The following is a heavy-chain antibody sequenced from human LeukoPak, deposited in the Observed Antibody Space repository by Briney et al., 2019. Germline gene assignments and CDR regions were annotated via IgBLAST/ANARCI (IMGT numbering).Heavy chain of an antibody. D-gene: IGHD3-10*01. CDR2: IYYSGST. J-gene: IGHJ5*02. CDR1: GGSISGYY. V-gene: IGHV4-59*08. Sequence: PSETLSLTCTVSGGSISGYYWSWIRQPPGKGLEWVGYIYYSGSTNYNPSLKSRITISVDTSKHQFSLKLSSVTAADTAVYYCASFSWGSGCYNQEAIWSWFDPWGQGTLVIVSS. CDR3: ASFSWGSGCYNQEAIWSWFDP.